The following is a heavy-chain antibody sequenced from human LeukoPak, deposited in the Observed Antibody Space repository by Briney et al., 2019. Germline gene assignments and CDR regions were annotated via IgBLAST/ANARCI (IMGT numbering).Heavy chain of an antibody. CDR3: ARQGGYPEDY. J-gene: IGHJ4*02. Sequence: MTSETLSLTCTVSGVSISSSSYYWGWIRQTPGKGLEWIGSLYYSGSTYYNPSLKSRVTISVDTSKNQFSLKLSSVTAADTAVYYCARQGGYPEDYWGQGTLVTVSS. D-gene: IGHD5-12*01. V-gene: IGHV4-39*01. CDR1: GVSISSSSYY. CDR2: LYYSGST.